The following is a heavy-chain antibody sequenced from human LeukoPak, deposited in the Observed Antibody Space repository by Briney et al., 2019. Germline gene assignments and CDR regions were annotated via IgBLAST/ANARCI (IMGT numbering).Heavy chain of an antibody. CDR1: GGSISSYY. J-gene: IGHJ4*02. Sequence: PETLSLTCTVSGGSISSYYWSWIRQPPGKGLEWIGYIYYSGSTTYNPSLKSRVTIPVDTSKNQFSLKLSSVTAADTAVYYCARGFAYGDTGSFDYWGQGTLVTVSS. CDR3: ARGFAYGDTGSFDY. CDR2: IYYSGST. V-gene: IGHV4-59*01. D-gene: IGHD4-17*01.